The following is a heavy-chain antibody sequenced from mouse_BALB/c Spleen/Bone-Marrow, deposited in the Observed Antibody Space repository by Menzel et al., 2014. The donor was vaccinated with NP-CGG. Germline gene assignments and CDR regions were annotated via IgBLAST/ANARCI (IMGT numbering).Heavy chain of an antibody. CDR1: GFSLSSYG. CDR2: IWRGGST. J-gene: IGHJ1*01. V-gene: IGHV2-5*01. Sequence: QXQLQQSGPGLVQPSQSLSITCTVSGFSLSSYGVHWVRQSPGKGMEWLGVIWRGGSTDYNAAFMSRLSITKDNSKSQVFFKMNSLQADDTAIYYFAKNGNWYFDVWGAGTTVTVSS. D-gene: IGHD1-1*02. CDR3: AKNGNWYFDV.